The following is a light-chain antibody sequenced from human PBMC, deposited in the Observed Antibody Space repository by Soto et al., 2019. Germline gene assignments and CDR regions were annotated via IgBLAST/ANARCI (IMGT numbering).Light chain of an antibody. Sequence: QAVVTQPPSASGTPGQRVTISCSGSRSNIGSNAVNWYQQLPGTAPKLLIYNTNQRPSGAPDRFSGSKSGTSASLAISGLRSEDEADYYCAAWDDNFSTYAFGSGTKVTVL. CDR1: RSNIGSNA. V-gene: IGLV1-47*02. J-gene: IGLJ6*01. CDR3: AAWDDNFSTYA. CDR2: NTN.